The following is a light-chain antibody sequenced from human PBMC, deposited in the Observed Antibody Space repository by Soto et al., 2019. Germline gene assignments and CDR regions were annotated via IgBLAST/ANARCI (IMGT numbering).Light chain of an antibody. CDR1: QSVSSN. V-gene: IGKV3D-20*02. CDR3: QQRNTWPPVT. CDR2: GAT. J-gene: IGKJ5*01. Sequence: ALTQSPGTLSSSPGERATLSCRASQSVSSNYLAWYQQKPGQAPRLLIHGATTRATGIPARFSGSGSGADFTLTISSLEPEDFAIYYCQQRNTWPPVTFGQGHDWRL.